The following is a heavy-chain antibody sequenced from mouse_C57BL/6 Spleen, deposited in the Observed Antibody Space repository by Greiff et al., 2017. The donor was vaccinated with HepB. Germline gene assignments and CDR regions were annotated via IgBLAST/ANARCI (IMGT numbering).Heavy chain of an antibody. CDR2: IDPETGGT. CDR3: TRSTYYGSSYFDY. V-gene: IGHV1-15*01. D-gene: IGHD1-1*01. J-gene: IGHJ2*01. CDR1: GYTFTDYE. Sequence: QVQLQQSGAELVRPGASVTLSCKASGYTFTDYEMHWVKQTPVHGLEWIGAIDPETGGTAYNQKFKGKAILTADKSSSTAYMELRSLTSEDSAVYYCTRSTYYGSSYFDYWGQGTTLTVSS.